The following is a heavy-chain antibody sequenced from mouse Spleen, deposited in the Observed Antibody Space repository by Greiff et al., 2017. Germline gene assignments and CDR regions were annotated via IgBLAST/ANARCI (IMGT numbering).Heavy chain of an antibody. J-gene: IGHJ4*01. Sequence: VQLQQSGAELARPGASVKLSCKASGYTFTSYWMQWVKQRPGQGLEWIGAIYPGDGDTRYTQKFKGKATLTADKSSSTAYMQLSSLASEDSAVYYCARWGGSSYYYAMDYWGQGTSVTVSS. CDR2: IYPGDGDT. CDR3: ARWGGSSYYYAMDY. V-gene: IGHV1-87*01. CDR1: GYTFTSYW. D-gene: IGHD1-1*01.